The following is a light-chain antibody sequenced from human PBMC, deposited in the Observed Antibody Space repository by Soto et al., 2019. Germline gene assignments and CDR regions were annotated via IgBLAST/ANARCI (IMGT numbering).Light chain of an antibody. Sequence: QAVVTQEPSLTVSPGGTVTLTCASSTGAVTSGYYPNWFQQKPGQAPRPLIYSTSNKHSGTPARFSGSLLGGKAALTLSGVQPEDEAEYYCLLYYGGTQRNAVFGGGTKLTVL. V-gene: IGLV7-43*01. CDR2: STS. J-gene: IGLJ2*01. CDR1: TGAVTSGYY. CDR3: LLYYGGTQRNAV.